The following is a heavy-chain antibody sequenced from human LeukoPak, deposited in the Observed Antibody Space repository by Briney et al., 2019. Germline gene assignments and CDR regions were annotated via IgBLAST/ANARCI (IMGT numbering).Heavy chain of an antibody. CDR1: GFTFSNYN. D-gene: IGHD7-27*01. CDR3: ARSNWGSSDY. V-gene: IGHV3-48*01. Sequence: PGGSLRLSCPASGFTFSNYNMNWVRQAPGKGLEWVSYISSSSSTIYYADSVKGRFTIARDNAKNSLYLQMNSLRAEDAAVYYCARSNWGSSDYWGQGTLVTVSS. J-gene: IGHJ4*02. CDR2: ISSSSSTI.